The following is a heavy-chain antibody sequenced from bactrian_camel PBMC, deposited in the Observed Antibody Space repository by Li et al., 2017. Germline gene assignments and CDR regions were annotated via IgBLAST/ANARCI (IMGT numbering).Heavy chain of an antibody. CDR2: ISNVGSVK. CDR3: AAAKRTIGRVCYGDLAAGHNY. Sequence: QLVESGGGSVQAGGSLTLSCTASGYTYSSLCLGWFRQAPGKEREAVATISNVGSVKWYDDSVKGRFAISRDNAKNTVSLQMDSLKREDSGMYYCAAAKRTIGRVCYGDLAAGHNYWGQGTQVTVS. V-gene: IGHV3S25*01. D-gene: IGHD3*01. J-gene: IGHJ4*01. CDR1: GYTYSSLC.